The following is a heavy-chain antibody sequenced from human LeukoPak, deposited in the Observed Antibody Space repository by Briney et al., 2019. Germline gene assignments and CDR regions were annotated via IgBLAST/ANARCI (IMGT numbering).Heavy chain of an antibody. Sequence: SVTVSFTASGGTFSSYAISWVRQAPGQGLEWMGGIIPIFGTANYAQKFQGRVTITADESTSTAYMELSGLRSEDTAVYYCARDLARGTEMIITTLFDYWGQGTLVTVSS. CDR3: ARDLARGTEMIITTLFDY. CDR1: GGTFSSYA. V-gene: IGHV1-69*01. D-gene: IGHD3-22*01. J-gene: IGHJ4*02. CDR2: IIPIFGTA.